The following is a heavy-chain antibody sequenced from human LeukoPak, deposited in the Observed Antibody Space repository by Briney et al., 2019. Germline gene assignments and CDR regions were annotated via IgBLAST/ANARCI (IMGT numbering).Heavy chain of an antibody. J-gene: IGHJ1*01. CDR2: ISYDGSNK. D-gene: IGHD3-10*01. V-gene: IGHV3-30-3*01. CDR3: AKDQNRDYYGSGSYLYFQH. Sequence: PGGSLRLSCAASGFTFSSYAMHWVRQAPGKGLEWVAVISYDGSNKYYADSVKGRFTISRDNSKNTLYLQMNSLRAEDTAVYYCAKDQNRDYYGSGSYLYFQHWGQGTLVTVSS. CDR1: GFTFSSYA.